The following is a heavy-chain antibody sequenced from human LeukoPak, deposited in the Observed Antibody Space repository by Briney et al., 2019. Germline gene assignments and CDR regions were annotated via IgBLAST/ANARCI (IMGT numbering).Heavy chain of an antibody. CDR2: IFPSGGEI. V-gene: IGHV3-23*01. D-gene: IGHD4-23*01. J-gene: IGHJ4*02. Sequence: GGSLRLSCAASGFTFSTFAMIWVRQPPGKGLEWVSSIFPSGGEIQYADSGKGRFTISRDNSKNTLYLQMNSLRAEDTAVYYCANGDPLYGNYYVNWGQGTLVTVSS. CDR3: ANGDPLYGNYYVN. CDR1: GFTFSTFA.